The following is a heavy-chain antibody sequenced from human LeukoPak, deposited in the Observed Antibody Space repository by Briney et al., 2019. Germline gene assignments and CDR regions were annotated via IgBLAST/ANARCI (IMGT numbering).Heavy chain of an antibody. J-gene: IGHJ5*02. Sequence: GGSLRLSCAASGFTFSSYWMSWVRQAPGKGLEWVANIKQDGSEKYYVDSVKGRFTISRDNAKNSLYLQMNSLRAEDTAVYYCARDQGDTTNWFDPWGQGTLVTVSS. V-gene: IGHV3-7*01. CDR3: ARDQGDTTNWFDP. CDR2: IKQDGSEK. D-gene: IGHD5-18*01. CDR1: GFTFSSYW.